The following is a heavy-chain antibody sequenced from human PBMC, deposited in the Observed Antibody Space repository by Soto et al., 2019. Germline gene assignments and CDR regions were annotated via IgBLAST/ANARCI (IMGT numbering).Heavy chain of an antibody. CDR1: GGTYSSLS. Sequence: SVKASCKASGGTYSSLSIHWLRQAPGQGLERGGVVTPLFGTTNYVQKFQGRVAISAYNSTAIAYMELSSLRSGDTAIYYCATAFCAYEAEAWDIWG. CDR3: ATAFCAYEAEAWDI. J-gene: IGHJ3*02. D-gene: IGHD5-12*01. V-gene: IGHV1-69*06. CDR2: VTPLFGTT.